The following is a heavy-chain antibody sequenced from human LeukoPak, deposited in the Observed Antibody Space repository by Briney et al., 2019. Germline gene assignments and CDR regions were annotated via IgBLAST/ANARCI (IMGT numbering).Heavy chain of an antibody. CDR2: IYTSGST. D-gene: IGHD3-10*01. CDR3: ARAGYYYGSGSFSMDV. J-gene: IGHJ6*03. Sequence: PSETLSLTCTVSGGSISSYYWSWIRQPAGKGLEWIGRIYTSGSTNYNPSLKSRVTMSVDTSKNQFSLKLSSVTAADTAVYYCARAGYYYGSGSFSMDVWGKGTTVTISS. V-gene: IGHV4-4*07. CDR1: GGSISSYY.